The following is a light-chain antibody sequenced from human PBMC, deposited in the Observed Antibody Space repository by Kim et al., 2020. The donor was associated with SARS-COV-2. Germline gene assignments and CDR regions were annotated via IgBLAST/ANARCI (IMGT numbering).Light chain of an antibody. CDR3: NSRDSNDNVV. J-gene: IGLJ2*01. CDR2: GKN. Sequence: VALGQTVRITGQEDSLRSYNATWYQQKPGQAPILVIYGKNNRPSGIPDRFSGSSSGNTASLTITGTQAGDEADYYCNSRDSNDNVVFGGGTKLTVL. V-gene: IGLV3-19*01. CDR1: SLRSYN.